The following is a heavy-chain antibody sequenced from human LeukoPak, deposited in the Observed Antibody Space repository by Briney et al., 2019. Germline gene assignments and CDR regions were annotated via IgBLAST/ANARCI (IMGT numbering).Heavy chain of an antibody. J-gene: IGHJ5*02. D-gene: IGHD3-3*01. CDR1: GFTIRDSA. V-gene: IGHV3-30*04. CDR3: ARESGFMMVGEINADNWFDP. Sequence: GGSLRLSCSGAGFTIRDSAFHWVRQAPGKGLDWVAVISDDGSKRFYADSVKGRFTISRDNSRDTLYLHMQTLRPEDSAVYYCARESGFMMVGEINADNWFDPWGQGTPVTVSS. CDR2: ISDDGSKR.